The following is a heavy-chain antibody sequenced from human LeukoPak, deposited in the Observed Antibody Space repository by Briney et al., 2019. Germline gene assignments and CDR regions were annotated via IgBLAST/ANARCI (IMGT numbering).Heavy chain of an antibody. J-gene: IGHJ4*02. CDR1: GFTFSSYS. D-gene: IGHD1-26*01. CDR2: ISSSSSYI. V-gene: IGHV3-21*01. Sequence: GGSLRLSCAASGFTFSSYSMNWVGQAPGKGLEWVSSISSSSSYIYYADSVKGRFTISRDNAKNSLYLQMNSLRAEDTAVYYCARGSVGATKRSYYFHYWGQGTLVNVSS. CDR3: ARGSVGATKRSYYFHY.